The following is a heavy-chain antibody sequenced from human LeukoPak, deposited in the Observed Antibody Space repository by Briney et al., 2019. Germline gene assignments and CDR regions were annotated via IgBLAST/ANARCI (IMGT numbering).Heavy chain of an antibody. CDR3: ARPNNSGWTPFDY. CDR2: IYPGDSDT. Sequence: GESLKISCKGSGYSFTNYWIGWVRQMPGKGLEWMGIIYPGDSDTRYSPSFQGQVTISADKSISTSYLQWSSLKASDTAMYYCARPNNSGWTPFDYWGQGTLVTVSS. V-gene: IGHV5-51*01. J-gene: IGHJ4*02. CDR1: GYSFTNYW. D-gene: IGHD6-19*01.